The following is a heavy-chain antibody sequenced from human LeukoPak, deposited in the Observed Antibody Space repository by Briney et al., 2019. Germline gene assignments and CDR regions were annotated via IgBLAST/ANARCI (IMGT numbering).Heavy chain of an antibody. V-gene: IGHV1-2*02. J-gene: IGHJ4*02. CDR3: ARDLRTYYYGSGSYYNDY. D-gene: IGHD3-10*01. CDR1: GYTLTGYY. Sequence: ASVKVSCKASGYTLTGYYMHWVRQAPGQGLEWIGWINPHSGGTNYAQKLQGRVTMTTDTSTSTAYMELRSLRSDDTAVYYCARDLRTYYYGSGSYYNDYWGQGTLVTVSS. CDR2: INPHSGGT.